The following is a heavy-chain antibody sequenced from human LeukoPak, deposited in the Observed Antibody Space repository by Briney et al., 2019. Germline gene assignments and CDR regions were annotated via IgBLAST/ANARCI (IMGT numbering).Heavy chain of an antibody. CDR3: ARMVGATTAFDY. J-gene: IGHJ4*02. V-gene: IGHV3-48*03. D-gene: IGHD1-26*01. CDR1: GFTFSSYE. CDR2: ISSSGSTI. Sequence: GGSLRLSCAASGFTFSSYEMNWVRQAPGKGLEWVSYISSSGSTIYYADSVKGRFTISRDNAKNSLYLQMNSLRAEDTAVYYCARMVGATTAFDYWGQGTLVTVSS.